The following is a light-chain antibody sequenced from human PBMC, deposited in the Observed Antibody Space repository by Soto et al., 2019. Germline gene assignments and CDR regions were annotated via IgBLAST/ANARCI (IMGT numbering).Light chain of an antibody. J-gene: IGKJ4*01. CDR3: QQYDDYPLT. CDR2: KAS. CDR1: QSISSW. Sequence: SQMTKYTSTLSASLGDRFTITCRSSQSISSWLAWYQQKPGKAPKLLIYKASSLESGVPSRFSGSGSGTEFTLTISSLQPDDFATYYCQQYDDYPLTFGGRTKVDI. V-gene: IGKV1-5*03.